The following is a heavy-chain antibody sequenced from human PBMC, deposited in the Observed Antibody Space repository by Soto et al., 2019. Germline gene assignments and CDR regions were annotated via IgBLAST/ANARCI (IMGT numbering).Heavy chain of an antibody. CDR3: ARSIVVVTALDY. Sequence: ASVTVSRKASGYTFTSYGISWGRQAPGQGLEWMGWINAGNGNTKYSQKFQGRVTITRDTSASTAYMELSSLRSEDTAVYYCARSIVVVTALDYWGQGTLVTVSS. V-gene: IGHV1-3*01. J-gene: IGHJ4*02. CDR2: INAGNGNT. CDR1: GYTFTSYG. D-gene: IGHD2-21*02.